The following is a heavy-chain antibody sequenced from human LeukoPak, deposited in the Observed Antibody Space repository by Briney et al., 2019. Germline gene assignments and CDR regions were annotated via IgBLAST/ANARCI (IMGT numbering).Heavy chain of an antibody. CDR3: ARAGLGDYSYYYMDV. V-gene: IGHV3-30*03. J-gene: IGHJ6*03. CDR2: ISYDGSNK. Sequence: GGSLRLSCAASGFTFSSHGMNWVRQAPGKGLEWVAVISYDGSNKYYADSVKGRFTISRDNSKNTLYLQMNSLRAEDTAVYYCARAGLGDYSYYYMDVWGKGTTVTVS. CDR1: GFTFSSHG.